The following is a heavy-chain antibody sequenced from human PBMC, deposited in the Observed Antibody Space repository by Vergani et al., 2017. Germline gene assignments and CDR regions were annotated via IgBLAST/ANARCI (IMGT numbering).Heavy chain of an antibody. CDR1: GYTFTGYY. CDR2: INPNSGGT. Sequence: QVQLVQSGAEVKKPGASVTVSCKASGYTFTGYYMHWVRQAPAQGLEWMGWINPNSGGTNYEQKFQGRVTMTRDTSISTAYMELSRVRSDDTAVYYCARDALSSGYNLGHSYGMNVWGKGTTVTFSS. J-gene: IGHJ6*04. D-gene: IGHD3-22*01. CDR3: ARDALSSGYNLGHSYGMNV. V-gene: IGHV1-2*02.